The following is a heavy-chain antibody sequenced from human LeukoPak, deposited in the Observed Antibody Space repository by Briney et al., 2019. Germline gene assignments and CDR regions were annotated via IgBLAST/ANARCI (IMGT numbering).Heavy chain of an antibody. V-gene: IGHV3-30*04. D-gene: IGHD3/OR15-3a*01. CDR2: ISYDGSNK. CDR1: GFTFSSYA. CDR3: ARDSGFSGTQRGEY. Sequence: GRSLRLSCAASGFTFSSYAMHWVRQAPGKGLEWVAVISYDGSNKYYSDSVKGRFTISRDNSKNTLYLQMNSLRAEDTAVYYCARDSGFSGTQRGEYWGQEPWSPSPQ. J-gene: IGHJ4*01.